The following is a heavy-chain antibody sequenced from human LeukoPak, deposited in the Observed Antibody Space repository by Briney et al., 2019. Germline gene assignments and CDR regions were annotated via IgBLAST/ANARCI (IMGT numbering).Heavy chain of an antibody. J-gene: IGHJ4*02. CDR2: IHYSGST. V-gene: IGHV4-59*08. D-gene: IGHD5-12*01. Sequence: SETLSLTCTVSGGSISSYYWSWIRQPPGKGLEWIGYIHYSGSTNYNPSLKSRATISVDTSKNQFSLKLSSVTAADTAVYYCARMGGYSGYATHWGQGTLVTVSS. CDR1: GGSISSYY. CDR3: ARMGGYSGYATH.